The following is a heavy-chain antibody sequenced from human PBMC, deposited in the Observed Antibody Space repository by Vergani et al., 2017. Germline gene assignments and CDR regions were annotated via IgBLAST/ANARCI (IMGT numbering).Heavy chain of an antibody. CDR2: VYYTGST. CDR3: ARDRDLYCRSTTSCHNWFDP. CDR1: GAAIKDFY. J-gene: IGHJ5*02. Sequence: QVQLQESGPGLVKPSETLSLTCTVSGAAIKDFYWSWFRQPPGKGLEWIGYVYYTGSTTSNPSLKSRVTISVNTSNNQFSLRMTSLTAADTAIYYCARDRDLYCRSTTSCHNWFDPWGQGRLVTVSS. V-gene: IGHV4-59*01. D-gene: IGHD2/OR15-2a*01.